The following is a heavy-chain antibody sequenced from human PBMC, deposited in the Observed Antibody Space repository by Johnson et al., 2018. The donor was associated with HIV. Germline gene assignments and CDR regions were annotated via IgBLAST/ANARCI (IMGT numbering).Heavy chain of an antibody. Sequence: VQLVESGGGLVQPGGSLRLSCAASGFSFSSTWMTWVRQAPGKGLEWVASIKQDGSEKYYVDSVKGRFTISRDNAKKSLYLQMNSLRVEDTAVYYCARLNIAFDIWGQGTMVTVSS. CDR3: ARLNIAFDI. CDR1: GFSFSSTW. J-gene: IGHJ3*02. D-gene: IGHD2/OR15-2a*01. CDR2: IKQDGSEK. V-gene: IGHV3-7*05.